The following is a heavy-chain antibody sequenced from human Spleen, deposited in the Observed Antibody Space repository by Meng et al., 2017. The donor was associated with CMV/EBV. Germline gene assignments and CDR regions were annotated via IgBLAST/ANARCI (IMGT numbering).Heavy chain of an antibody. Sequence: ASVKVSCKVSGYSLTELSIQWVRQAPGKGLEWMGGFDPEDGETIYAQKFRGRVTITADKSTSTAYMELSSLRSEDTAVYYCARTPDRFLEWSNGMDVWGQGTTVTVSS. CDR1: GYSLTELS. D-gene: IGHD3-3*01. J-gene: IGHJ6*02. V-gene: IGHV1-24*01. CDR3: ARTPDRFLEWSNGMDV. CDR2: FDPEDGET.